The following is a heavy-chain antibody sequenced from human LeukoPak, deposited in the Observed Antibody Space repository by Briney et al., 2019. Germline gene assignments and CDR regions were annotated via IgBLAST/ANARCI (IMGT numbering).Heavy chain of an antibody. Sequence: SETLSLTCAVYGGSFSGYYWSWLRQAPGEGREWIGEITRYGNTNYNPSLKSRATMSLDPSKNQFSLRLRSVTAADRAVYYCARDRGYCGGDCYSEGSDYWGQGTLVTVSS. J-gene: IGHJ4*02. CDR3: ARDRGYCGGDCYSEGSDY. D-gene: IGHD2-21*02. CDR2: ITRYGNT. V-gene: IGHV4-34*01. CDR1: GGSFSGYY.